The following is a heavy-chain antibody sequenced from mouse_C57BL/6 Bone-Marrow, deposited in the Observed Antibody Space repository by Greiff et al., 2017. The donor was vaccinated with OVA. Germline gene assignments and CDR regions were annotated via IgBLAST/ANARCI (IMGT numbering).Heavy chain of an antibody. J-gene: IGHJ2*01. Sequence: VQLQQSGAELVKPGASVTMSCKASGYTFTSYWINWVKQRPGHGLEWIGDIYPGSGSTNYNQKFKSKAKLTVDTSSSTASMKLSSLTSEDSAVYYCAKCPDYYSHCWGQGTTLTVSS. CDR3: AKCPDYYSHC. V-gene: IGHV1-55*01. CDR1: GYTFTSYW. CDR2: IYPGSGST. D-gene: IGHD2-12*01.